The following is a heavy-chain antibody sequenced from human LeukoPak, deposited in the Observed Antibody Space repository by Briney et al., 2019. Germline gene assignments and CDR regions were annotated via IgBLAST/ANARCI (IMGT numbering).Heavy chain of an antibody. Sequence: GGSRRLSCAASGFTFSSYSMNWVRQAPGKGLEWVSYISSSSSTIYYADSVKGRFTISRDNAKHSLYLQMNSLRAEDTAVYYCARVLMATTDGGFDCWGRGTLVTVSS. CDR1: GFTFSSYS. J-gene: IGHJ4*02. V-gene: IGHV3-48*04. D-gene: IGHD1-26*01. CDR3: ARVLMATTDGGFDC. CDR2: ISSSSSTI.